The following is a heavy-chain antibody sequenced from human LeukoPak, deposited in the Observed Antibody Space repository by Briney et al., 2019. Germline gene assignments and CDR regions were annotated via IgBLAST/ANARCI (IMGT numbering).Heavy chain of an antibody. CDR1: GFTFSDYY. V-gene: IGHV3-11*01. CDR2: ISSSGSTI. Sequence: GGSLRLSCAASGFTFSDYYMSWIRQAPGKGLEWVSYISSSGSTIYYADSVKGRLTISRDNAKNSLYLQMNSLRAEDTAVYYCARDHELERWAYYFDYWGQGTLVTVSS. CDR3: ARDHELERWAYYFDY. D-gene: IGHD1-1*01. J-gene: IGHJ4*02.